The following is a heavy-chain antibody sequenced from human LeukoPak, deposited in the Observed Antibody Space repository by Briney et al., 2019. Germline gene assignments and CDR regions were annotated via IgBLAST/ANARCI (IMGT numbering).Heavy chain of an antibody. V-gene: IGHV3-73*01. D-gene: IGHD4-17*01. CDR1: GFTFSGSA. Sequence: PGGSLRLSCAASGFTFSGSAMHWVRQASGKGLEWVGRIRSKANSYATAYAASVKGRFTISRDDSKNTACLQMNSLKTEDTAVYYCTRLSRVPDYGDYAYDYWGQGTLVTVSS. CDR2: IRSKANSYAT. J-gene: IGHJ4*02. CDR3: TRLSRVPDYGDYAYDY.